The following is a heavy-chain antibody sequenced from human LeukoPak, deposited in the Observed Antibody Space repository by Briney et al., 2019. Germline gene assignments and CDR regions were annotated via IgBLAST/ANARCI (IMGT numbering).Heavy chain of an antibody. V-gene: IGHV4-59*01. CDR2: IYYSGTT. D-gene: IGHD6-13*01. Sequence: SETLSLTCTVSGGSISNYYWSWIRQLPGKGLEWIGYIYYSGTTNYNPSLKSRVTISVDTSKNQFSLKLNSVTAADTAVYYCARGVYIAAAQYGYWGQGTLVTVSP. CDR1: GGSISNYY. CDR3: ARGVYIAAAQYGY. J-gene: IGHJ4*02.